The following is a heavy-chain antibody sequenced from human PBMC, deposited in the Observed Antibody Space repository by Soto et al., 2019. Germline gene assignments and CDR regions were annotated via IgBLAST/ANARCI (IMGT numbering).Heavy chain of an antibody. CDR2: IKSKTDGGTT. J-gene: IGHJ4*02. V-gene: IGHV3-15*07. CDR3: TTDTIPIYCSGGSCYFDY. CDR1: GFTFSNAW. D-gene: IGHD2-15*01. Sequence: EVQLVESGGGLVKPGGSLRLSCAASGFTFSNAWMNWVRQAPGKGLEWVVRIKSKTDGGTTDYAAPVKGRFTISRDDSKNTLYLQMNSLKTEDTAVYYCTTDTIPIYCSGGSCYFDYWGQGTLVTVSS.